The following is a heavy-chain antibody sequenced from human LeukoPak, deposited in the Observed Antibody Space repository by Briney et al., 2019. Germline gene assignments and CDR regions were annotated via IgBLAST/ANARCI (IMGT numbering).Heavy chain of an antibody. CDR1: GDSISTYY. J-gene: IGHJ4*02. CDR3: ARAPAFGSGWYQFDY. V-gene: IGHV4-59*08. D-gene: IGHD6-19*01. Sequence: SETLSLTCTVSGDSISTYYWSWIRQPPGKGLEWIGYIYYSGSTNYNPSLKSRVTISVDTSKHQFSLKLSSVTAADTAVYYCARAPAFGSGWYQFDYWGQGTLVTVSS. CDR2: IYYSGST.